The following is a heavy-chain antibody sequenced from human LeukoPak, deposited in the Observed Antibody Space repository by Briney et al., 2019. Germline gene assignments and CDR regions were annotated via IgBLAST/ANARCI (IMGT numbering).Heavy chain of an antibody. CDR1: GLSFSTCG. CDR2: IRYDGGDK. CDR3: TKDWSSGSFNRAFDY. D-gene: IGHD1-26*01. J-gene: IGHJ4*02. Sequence: PGGSLRLSCAASGLSFSTCGMHWVRQAPGKGLEWVAFIRYDGGDKYYADSVKDRFTISRDNSKNTLYLQVNSLRAEDTAVYYCTKDWSSGSFNRAFDYWGQGTLVTVSS. V-gene: IGHV3-30*02.